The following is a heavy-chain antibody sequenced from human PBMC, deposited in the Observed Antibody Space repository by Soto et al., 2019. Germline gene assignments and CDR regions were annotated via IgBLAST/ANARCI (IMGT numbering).Heavy chain of an antibody. CDR3: ARAQGSSTSLESYYYYYYGMDV. D-gene: IGHD2-2*01. CDR2: IIPIPGTA. CDR1: GGTFGSYA. Sequence: QVQLVQSGAEVKKPGSSVKVSCKASGGTFGSYAISWVRQAPGQGLEWMGGIIPIPGTANYAQKFQGRVTIAADESTSTAYMEVSSLRSDDTAVYYCARAQGSSTSLESYYYYYYGMDVWGQGTTVTVFS. J-gene: IGHJ6*02. V-gene: IGHV1-69*01.